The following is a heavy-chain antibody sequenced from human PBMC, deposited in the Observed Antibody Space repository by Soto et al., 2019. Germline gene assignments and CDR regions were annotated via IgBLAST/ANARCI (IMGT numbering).Heavy chain of an antibody. D-gene: IGHD7-27*01. Sequence: EVQLLESGGGSVQPGGSLRLSCAASGFTFITYDMTWVRQAPGKGLEWVSVSRGSDGSTYYADSVKGRFTISRDNSKNAVYLQMNSLRADDTAIYYCVTGNWGDYWAQGTLVTVSS. J-gene: IGHJ4*02. CDR2: SRGSDGST. V-gene: IGHV3-23*01. CDR1: GFTFITYD. CDR3: VTGNWGDY.